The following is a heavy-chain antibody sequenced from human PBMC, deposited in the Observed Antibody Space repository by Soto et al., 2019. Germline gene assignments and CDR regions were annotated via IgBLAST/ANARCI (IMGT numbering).Heavy chain of an antibody. CDR3: VRDGRCITTSCYGNWFDP. CDR2: INSDASHT. Sequence: EVQLVESGGGLVQPGGSLRLSCAASGFTFSTYWMHWIRQVPGKGLEWVSRINSDASHTYYADSVKGRFTISRDNAKNTLHLEMNCLRAGSTAVYYCVRDGRCITTSCYGNWFDPWGQGTLVTVSS. V-gene: IGHV3-74*01. J-gene: IGHJ5*02. CDR1: GFTFSTYW. D-gene: IGHD2-2*01.